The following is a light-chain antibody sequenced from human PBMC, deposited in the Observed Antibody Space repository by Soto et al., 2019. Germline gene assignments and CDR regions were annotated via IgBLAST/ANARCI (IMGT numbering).Light chain of an antibody. J-gene: IGKJ2*01. CDR3: LQYGSSPYT. Sequence: EIVLTQSPGTLSLSPWERATLSCRASQSVSSSYLAWYQQKPGQAPRLLIYGASSRATGIPDRFSGSGSGTDFTLTISRLEPEDFAVYYCLQYGSSPYTFGQGTKLEIK. CDR1: QSVSSSY. V-gene: IGKV3-20*01. CDR2: GAS.